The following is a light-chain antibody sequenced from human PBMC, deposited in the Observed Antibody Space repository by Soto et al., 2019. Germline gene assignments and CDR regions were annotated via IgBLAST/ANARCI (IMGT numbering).Light chain of an antibody. CDR2: GAS. Sequence: TVLTQSQATLSVSPGERASLSCRASQSVSINLAWYQKKPGQAPRLLIYGASTRATGIPARFSGSGSGTEFTLTINSLQSEDFAVYYGQEYDNWPPEGTFGHGTKVEV. CDR1: QSVSIN. V-gene: IGKV3-15*01. J-gene: IGKJ1*01. CDR3: QEYDNWPPEGT.